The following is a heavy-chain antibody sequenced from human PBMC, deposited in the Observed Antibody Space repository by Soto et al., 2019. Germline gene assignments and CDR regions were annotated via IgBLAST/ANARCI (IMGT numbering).Heavy chain of an antibody. CDR1: GGTFSSYA. V-gene: IGHV1-69*12. J-gene: IGHJ6*02. CDR3: ASHGLRAARRDYYHYGMDV. Sequence: QVQLVQSGAEVKKPGSSVKVSCKASGGTFSSYAISWVRQAPGQGLEWMGGIIPIFGTANYAQKFQGRVTSTADESTSTAYMELSSLRSEDTAVYYCASHGLRAARRDYYHYGMDVWGQGTTVTVSS. D-gene: IGHD6-6*01. CDR2: IIPIFGTA.